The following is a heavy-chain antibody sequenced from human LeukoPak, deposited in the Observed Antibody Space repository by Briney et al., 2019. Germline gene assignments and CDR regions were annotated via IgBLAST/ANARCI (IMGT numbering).Heavy chain of an antibody. D-gene: IGHD5-12*01. CDR2: IWYDGSNK. V-gene: IGHV3-33*01. CDR3: ARDGDIVATIGDGPFDY. CDR1: GFTFSSYG. J-gene: IGHJ4*02. Sequence: PGGSLILSCAASGFTFSSYGMHWVRQAPGKGLEWVAVIWYDGSNKYYADSVKGRFTISRDNSKNTLYLQMNSLRAEDTAVYYCARDGDIVATIGDGPFDYWGQGTLVTVSS.